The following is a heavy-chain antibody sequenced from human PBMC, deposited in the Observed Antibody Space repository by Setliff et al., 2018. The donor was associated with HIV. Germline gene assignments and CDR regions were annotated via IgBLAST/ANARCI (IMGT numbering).Heavy chain of an antibody. V-gene: IGHV4-34*01. CDR1: GDSISRSRYY. D-gene: IGHD2-8*02. Sequence: SETLSLTCVVSGDSISRSRYYWSWIRQPPGKGLEWIGEINHSGSTNYNPSLKSRVTISTDTSKNQFSLRLNSVTAADTAVYYCTVYNTGSSKDHYWGQGTPVTVSS. CDR3: TVYNTGSSKDHY. J-gene: IGHJ4*02. CDR2: INHSGST.